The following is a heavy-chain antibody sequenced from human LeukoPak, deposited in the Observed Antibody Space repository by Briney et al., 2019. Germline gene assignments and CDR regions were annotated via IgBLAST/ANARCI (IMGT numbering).Heavy chain of an antibody. V-gene: IGHV1-8*02. J-gene: IGHJ5*02. CDR3: ARSGFGSGISFDL. D-gene: IGHD3-10*01. CDR2: ISTYNSDI. Sequence: ASVKVSCKASGYTFTSYGINWVRQAPGQGLEWMGWISTYNSDISYAQKFQGRVTMTRHTSITTAYMELSSLRSEDTAVYYCARSGFGSGISFDLWGQGTLVTVSS. CDR1: GYTFTSYG.